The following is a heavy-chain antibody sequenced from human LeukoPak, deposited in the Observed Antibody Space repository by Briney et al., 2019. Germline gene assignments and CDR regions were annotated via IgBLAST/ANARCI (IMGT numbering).Heavy chain of an antibody. CDR3: AKSNLGYSYGRAFDY. CDR2: ISGSGGST. J-gene: IGHJ4*02. Sequence: PGGSLRLSCAASGFTFSNYAMSWVRQAPGKGLEWVSAISGSGGSTYYADSVKGRFTISRDNSKNTLYLQMNSLRAEDTAVYYCAKSNLGYSYGRAFDYWAREPWSPSPQ. CDR1: GFTFSNYA. V-gene: IGHV3-23*01. D-gene: IGHD5-18*01.